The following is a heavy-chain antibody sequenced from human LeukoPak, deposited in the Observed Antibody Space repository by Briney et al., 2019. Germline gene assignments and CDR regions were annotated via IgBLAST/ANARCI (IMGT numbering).Heavy chain of an antibody. CDR2: IYHSGST. CDR1: GYSISSGYY. CDR3: ARKETGYLDWLLEHPYFDY. J-gene: IGHJ4*02. Sequence: SETLSLTCTVSGYSISSGYYWGWIRQPPGKGLEWIGSIYHSGSTYYNPSLKSRVTISVDTSKNQFSLKLSSVTAADTAVYYCARKETGYLDWLLEHPYFDYWGQGTLVTVSS. V-gene: IGHV4-38-2*02. D-gene: IGHD3-9*01.